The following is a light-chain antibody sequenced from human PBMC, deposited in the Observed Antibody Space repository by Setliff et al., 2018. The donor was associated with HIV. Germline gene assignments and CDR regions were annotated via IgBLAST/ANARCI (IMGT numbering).Light chain of an antibody. Sequence: QSVLTQPASVSGSPGQSITISCTGTSSDVGGYNYVSWYQQHPGKAPKLMIYDVSKWPSGVSNRFSGSKSGNTASLTISGLQTEDEADYYCSSYTSSSTYAFGTGTKVTVL. CDR1: SSDVGGYNY. CDR3: SSYTSSSTYA. CDR2: DVS. V-gene: IGLV2-14*01. J-gene: IGLJ1*01.